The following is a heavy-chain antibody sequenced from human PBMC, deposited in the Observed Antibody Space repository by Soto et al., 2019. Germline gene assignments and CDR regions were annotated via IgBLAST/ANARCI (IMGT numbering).Heavy chain of an antibody. CDR1: GGSISSGGSS. V-gene: IGHV4-30-2*01. J-gene: IGHJ4*02. Sequence: PSETLSLTCAVSGGSISSGGSSWSWIRQPPGKGLECIGYIYHSGSTYYNPSLKSRVTISVDRSKNQFSLKLSSVTAADTAVYYCARGPPLLWWSQGTLVTVS. CDR2: IYHSGST. CDR3: ARGPPLLW. D-gene: IGHD2-21*01.